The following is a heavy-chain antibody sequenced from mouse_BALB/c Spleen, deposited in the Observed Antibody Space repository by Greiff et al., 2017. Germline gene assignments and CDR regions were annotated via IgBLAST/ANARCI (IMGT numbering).Heavy chain of an antibody. CDR1: GFTFSSYG. CDR2: INSNGGST. J-gene: IGHJ3*01. Sequence: EVKLMESGGGLVQPGGSLKPSCAASGFTFSSYGMSWVRQTPDKRLELVATINSNGGSTYYPDSVKGRFTISRDNAKNTLYLQMSSLKSEDTAMYYCARDGSSPWFAYWGQGTLVTVSA. CDR3: ARDGSSPWFAY. D-gene: IGHD1-1*01. V-gene: IGHV5-6-3*01.